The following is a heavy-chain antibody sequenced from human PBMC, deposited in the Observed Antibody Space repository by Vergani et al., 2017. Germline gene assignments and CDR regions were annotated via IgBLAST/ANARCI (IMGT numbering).Heavy chain of an antibody. J-gene: IGHJ6*02. Sequence: EVQLLESGGNLVQPGGSLRLSCAASGFTFTNFAMTWVRQAPGEGLEWVSGISGSGGFTYYADSVKGRFTISRDNSKNTVNLQMNSLRTEDTAVYFCAISVIAGNVGVAYFGMDVWGRGTTVTVSS. CDR3: AISVIAGNVGVAYFGMDV. CDR2: ISGSGGFT. V-gene: IGHV3-23*01. D-gene: IGHD2/OR15-2a*01. CDR1: GFTFTNFA.